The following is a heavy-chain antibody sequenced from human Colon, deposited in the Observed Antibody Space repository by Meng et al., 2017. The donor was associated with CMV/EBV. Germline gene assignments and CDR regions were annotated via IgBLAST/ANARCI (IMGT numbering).Heavy chain of an antibody. D-gene: IGHD1-1*01. CDR3: ARDRLEPQTGIPQVGYYYYGMDV. V-gene: IGHV3-30-3*01. J-gene: IGHJ6*02. CDR1: GMTLSSYW. Sequence: GESLKISCAASGMTLSSYWMTWVRQAPGKGLEWVAVISYDGSNRYYADSVKGRFTISGDKSKNTLFLQMNSLRAEDTAVYYCARDRLEPQTGIPQVGYYYYGMDVWGQGTTVTVSS. CDR2: ISYDGSNR.